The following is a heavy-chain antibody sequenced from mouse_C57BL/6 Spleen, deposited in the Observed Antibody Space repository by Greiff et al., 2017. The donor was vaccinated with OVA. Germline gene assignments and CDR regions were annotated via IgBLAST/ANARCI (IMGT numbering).Heavy chain of an antibody. CDR3: ARGYYYFDY. Sequence: EVKLVESGGDLVKPGGSLKLSCAASGFTFSSYGMSWVRQTPDKRLEWVATISSGGSYTYYPDSVKGRFTISRDNAKNTLYLQMRSLKSEDTAMYYCARGYYYFDYWGQGTTLTVSS. J-gene: IGHJ2*01. CDR2: ISSGGSYT. V-gene: IGHV5-6*01. D-gene: IGHD2-3*01. CDR1: GFTFSSYG.